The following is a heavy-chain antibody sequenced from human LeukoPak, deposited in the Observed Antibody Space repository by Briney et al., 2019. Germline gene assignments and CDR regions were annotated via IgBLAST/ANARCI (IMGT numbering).Heavy chain of an antibody. CDR3: ARGGTDGVSYYYAMDV. D-gene: IGHD3/OR15-3a*01. J-gene: IGHJ6*02. Sequence: SETLSLTCALFGESLSGHHWSWIRQSPGKGLEWIGDINHFGGTDYNPSLKSRVTISVDTSKNQFSLRLTSVTAADTAVYYCARGGTDGVSYYYAMDVWGQGTTVTVSS. CDR2: INHFGGT. V-gene: IGHV4-34*01. CDR1: GESLSGHH.